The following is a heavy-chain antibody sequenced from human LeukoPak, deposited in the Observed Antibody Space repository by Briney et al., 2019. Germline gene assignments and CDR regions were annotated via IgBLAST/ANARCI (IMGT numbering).Heavy chain of an antibody. CDR3: ARGIAAAGKSDY. D-gene: IGHD6-13*01. Sequence: SETLSLTCAVYGGSFSGYYWSWIRQPPGKGLEWIGEINHSGSTNYNPSLKSRVTISVDTSKNQFSLKLSSVTAADTAVYYCARGIAAAGKSDYWGQGTLVTVSS. J-gene: IGHJ4*02. CDR1: GGSFSGYY. V-gene: IGHV4-34*01. CDR2: INHSGST.